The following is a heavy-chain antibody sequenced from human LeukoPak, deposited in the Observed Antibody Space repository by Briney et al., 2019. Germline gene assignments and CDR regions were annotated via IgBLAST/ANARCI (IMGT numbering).Heavy chain of an antibody. Sequence: PSGTLSLTCAVSGGSISSSNWWSWVRQPPGKGLEWIGEIYHSGSTNYNPSLKSRVTISVDKSKNQFSLKLSSVTVADTAVYYCVTRAAWPYNWFDPWGQGTLVTVSS. D-gene: IGHD2-15*01. CDR1: GGSISSSNW. J-gene: IGHJ5*02. CDR2: IYHSGST. CDR3: VTRAAWPYNWFDP. V-gene: IGHV4-4*02.